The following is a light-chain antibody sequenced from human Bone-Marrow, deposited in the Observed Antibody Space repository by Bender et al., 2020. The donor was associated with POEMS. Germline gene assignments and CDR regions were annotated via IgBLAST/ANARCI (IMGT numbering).Light chain of an antibody. V-gene: IGLV1-40*01. Sequence: QSVLTQPPSVSGAPGQRVTISCTGSSSNIGSPYDVHWYQQLPGTAPKLLIYGNNNRPSGVPDRFSGSKSGNTASLTISGLQAEDEADYYCNSYTNSGTWVFGGGTKLTVL. CDR2: GNN. CDR1: SSNIGSPYD. J-gene: IGLJ3*02. CDR3: NSYTNSGTWV.